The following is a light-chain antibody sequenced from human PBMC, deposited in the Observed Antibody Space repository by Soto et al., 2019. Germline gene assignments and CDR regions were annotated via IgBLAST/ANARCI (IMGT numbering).Light chain of an antibody. CDR1: HNILYSSDNKNY. CDR3: HQYYHSPRT. CDR2: CES. Sequence: DIVLTQSPDSLAVSLGERATINCKSSHNILYSSDNKNYLSWYQQRPGQPPKLFFYCESTRKTGVPDRFSGSESWINFTITIISLHAEDVAVYYRHQYYHSPRTFGQGSKGEIK. J-gene: IGKJ1*01. V-gene: IGKV4-1*01.